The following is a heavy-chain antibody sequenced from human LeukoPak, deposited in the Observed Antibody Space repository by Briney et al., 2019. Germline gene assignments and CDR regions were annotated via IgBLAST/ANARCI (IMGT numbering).Heavy chain of an antibody. J-gene: IGHJ6*03. Sequence: GGSLRLSCAASGFTFSSYAMSWVRQAPGKGLEWVSAISGSGGSTYYADSVKGRFTISRDNSKNTLYLQMNRLRAEDTAVYYCAKSGSRFLEWLQNPYMDVWGKGTTVTVSS. D-gene: IGHD3-3*01. CDR1: GFTFSSYA. CDR2: ISGSGGST. V-gene: IGHV3-23*01. CDR3: AKSGSRFLEWLQNPYMDV.